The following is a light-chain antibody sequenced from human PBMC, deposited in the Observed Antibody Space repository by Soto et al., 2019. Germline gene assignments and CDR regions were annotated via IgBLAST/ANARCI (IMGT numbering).Light chain of an antibody. J-gene: IGLJ1*01. Sequence: QSALTQPASVSGSPGQSITISCTGTSSDVGGYNYVSWYQQYPGKAPKLMIYDVSNRRSGVSNRFSASKSGNTASLTISGLQAEDEADYYCSSYTSSSSYVFGTGTKLTVL. CDR1: SSDVGGYNY. CDR2: DVS. V-gene: IGLV2-14*01. CDR3: SSYTSSSSYV.